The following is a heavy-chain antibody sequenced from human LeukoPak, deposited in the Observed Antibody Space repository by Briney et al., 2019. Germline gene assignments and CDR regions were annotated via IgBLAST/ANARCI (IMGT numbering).Heavy chain of an antibody. D-gene: IGHD7-27*01. CDR2: IYYSGTT. CDR3: ARGANWGSPDY. Sequence: SDTLSLTCIVSGGSISSDYWSWIRQSPGKGLEWIGYIYYSGTTSYNPSLKSRVTISLDTSKNQFSLKLSSVTAADTAVYYCARGANWGSPDYWGQGTLVTVSS. CDR1: GGSISSDY. J-gene: IGHJ4*02. V-gene: IGHV4-59*07.